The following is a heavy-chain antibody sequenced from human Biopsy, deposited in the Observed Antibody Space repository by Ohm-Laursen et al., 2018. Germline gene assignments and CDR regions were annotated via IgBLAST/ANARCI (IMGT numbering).Heavy chain of an antibody. Sequence: ASVKVSCKASGYTFTSYDISWVRQAPGQGLEWMRWISPYNDKTSYPPKLQDRVTMTADTSTNTAHMELRSLRSDDTAVYYCARVFCTSTTCYGLLDNWGQGTVVTVSS. J-gene: IGHJ4*02. V-gene: IGHV1-18*01. D-gene: IGHD2/OR15-2a*01. CDR1: GYTFTSYD. CDR2: ISPYNDKT. CDR3: ARVFCTSTTCYGLLDN.